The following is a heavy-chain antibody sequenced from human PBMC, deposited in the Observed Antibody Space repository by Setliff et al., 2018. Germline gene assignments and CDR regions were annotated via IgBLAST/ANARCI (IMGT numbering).Heavy chain of an antibody. V-gene: IGHV1-69*04. CDR3: AGDTIQDAFDI. CDR1: GYIFSDHY. CDR2: IIPILGIA. Sequence: ASVKVSCKASGYIFSDHYMHWVRQAPGQGLEWMGRIIPILGIANYAQKFQGRVTITADKSTSTAYMELSSLRSEDTAMYYCAGDTIQDAFDIWGQGTMVTVSS. D-gene: IGHD3-3*01. J-gene: IGHJ3*02.